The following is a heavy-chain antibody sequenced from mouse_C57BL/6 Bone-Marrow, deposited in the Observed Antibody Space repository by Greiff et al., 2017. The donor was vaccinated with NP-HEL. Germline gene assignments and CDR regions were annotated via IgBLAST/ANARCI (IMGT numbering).Heavy chain of an antibody. J-gene: IGHJ1*03. CDR3: ARSYGNYEGWYFDV. Sequence: EVQLVESGPGMVKPSQSLSLTCTVTGYSITSCYDWHWIRHFPGNKLEWMGYISYSGSTNYNPSLKSRISITHDTSKNHFFLKLNSVTTEDTATYYCARSYGNYEGWYFDVWGTGTTVTVSS. D-gene: IGHD2-1*01. CDR1: GYSITSCYD. CDR2: ISYSGST. V-gene: IGHV3-1*01.